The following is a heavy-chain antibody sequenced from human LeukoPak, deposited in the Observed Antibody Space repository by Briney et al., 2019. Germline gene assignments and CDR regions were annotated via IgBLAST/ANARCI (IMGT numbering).Heavy chain of an antibody. CDR2: ISYDGSNK. J-gene: IGHJ6*02. Sequence: PGGSLRLSCAASGFTFSSYAMHWVRQAPGKGLEWVAVISYDGSNKYYADSVKGRFTISRDNSKNTLYLQMNSLRAEDTAVYYCARGYSLDVWGQGTTVTVSS. V-gene: IGHV3-30-3*01. CDR3: ARGYSLDV. D-gene: IGHD6-13*01. CDR1: GFTFSSYA.